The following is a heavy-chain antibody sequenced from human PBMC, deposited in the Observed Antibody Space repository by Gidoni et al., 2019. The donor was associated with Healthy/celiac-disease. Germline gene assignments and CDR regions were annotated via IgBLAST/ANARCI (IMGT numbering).Heavy chain of an antibody. V-gene: IGHV7-4-1*02. CDR3: ARVRYDSSGYYWGPNYYYYGMDV. J-gene: IGHJ6*02. D-gene: IGHD3-22*01. CDR2: INTNTGNP. Sequence: QVQLVQSGSELKKPGASVKVSCQASGYTFTSYAMTWVRQAPGQGLEWMGWINTNTGNPTYAQGFTGRFVFSLDTSVSTAYLQISSLKAEDTAVYYCARVRYDSSGYYWGPNYYYYGMDVWGQGTTVTVSS. CDR1: GYTFTSYA.